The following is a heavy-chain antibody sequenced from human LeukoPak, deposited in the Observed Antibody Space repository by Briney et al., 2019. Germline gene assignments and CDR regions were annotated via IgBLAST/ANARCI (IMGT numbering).Heavy chain of an antibody. CDR1: GFTFSSYE. Sequence: PGGSLRLSCAASGFTFSSYEMNWVRQAPGKGLEWVSYISSSGSTIYYADSVKGRFIISRDNAKNSLYLQMNSLRAEDTAVYYCARVGDICSSTSCYAGGYWGQGTLVTVSS. D-gene: IGHD2-2*01. CDR3: ARVGDICSSTSCYAGGY. V-gene: IGHV3-48*03. J-gene: IGHJ4*02. CDR2: ISSSGSTI.